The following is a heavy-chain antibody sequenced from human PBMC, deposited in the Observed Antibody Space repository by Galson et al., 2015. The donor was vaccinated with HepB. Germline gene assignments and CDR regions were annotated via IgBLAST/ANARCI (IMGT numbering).Heavy chain of an antibody. V-gene: IGHV3-53*01. CDR3: VKEGSWFGGDWFDP. CDR1: GFTVSNTY. CDR2: IYSGGAT. Sequence: SLRLSCAASGFTVSNTYMNWVRQAPGKGLEWVSVIYSGGATYYADSVKGRFTISRDNSKDTVFLQPDNLRAEDTAVYYCVKEGSWFGGDWFDPWGQGALVTVS. J-gene: IGHJ5*02. D-gene: IGHD3-16*01.